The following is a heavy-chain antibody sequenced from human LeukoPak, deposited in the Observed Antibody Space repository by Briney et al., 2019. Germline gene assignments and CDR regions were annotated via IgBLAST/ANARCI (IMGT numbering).Heavy chain of an antibody. D-gene: IGHD6-19*01. J-gene: IGHJ4*02. CDR2: ISGISSYK. CDR1: AFTLSSYS. CDR3: ARGYSSGWYDVGY. V-gene: IGHV3-21*01. Sequence: KTPRSMSLSCAPSAFTLSSYSMSWVSPLDGKGLEWLSSISGISSYKYYAEAEKGRFTISRDNAKNSLYLQMNSLRGEGTAVYYCARGYSSGWYDVGYWGQGTLVTVSS.